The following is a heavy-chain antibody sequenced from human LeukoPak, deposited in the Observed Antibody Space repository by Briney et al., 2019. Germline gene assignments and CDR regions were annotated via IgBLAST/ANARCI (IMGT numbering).Heavy chain of an antibody. CDR3: AREPIYGLNFDY. V-gene: IGHV3-11*06. J-gene: IGHJ4*02. D-gene: IGHD2/OR15-2a*01. CDR2: ISPSGRHT. CDR1: GFTFSDYY. Sequence: GGSLRLSCAASGFTFSDYYMSWIRQAPGKGLEWVSYISPSGRHTNYADSVKGRFTISRDNANKSLYLQLNSLRAEDTAVYFCAREPIYGLNFDYWGQGTLVTVSS.